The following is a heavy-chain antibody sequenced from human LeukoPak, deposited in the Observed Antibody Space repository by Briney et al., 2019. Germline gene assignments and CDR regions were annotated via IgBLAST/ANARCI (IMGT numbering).Heavy chain of an antibody. Sequence: GGSLRLSCAASGFTFSSYSMNWVRQAPGKGLEWVSYISSSSSTIYYADSVKGRFTISRDNAKNSLYLQMNSLRDEDTAVYYSARGTRRSSSSSSRYWPYWGQGTLVTVSS. CDR2: ISSSSSTI. V-gene: IGHV3-48*02. CDR3: ARGTRRSSSSSSRYWPY. CDR1: GFTFSSYS. J-gene: IGHJ4*02. D-gene: IGHD6-6*01.